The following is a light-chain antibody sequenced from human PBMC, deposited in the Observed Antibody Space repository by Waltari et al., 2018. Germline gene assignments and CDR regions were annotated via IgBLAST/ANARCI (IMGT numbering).Light chain of an antibody. CDR2: GAS. V-gene: IGKV3-15*01. CDR3: LQFNNWPPL. J-gene: IGKJ3*01. Sequence: EIVMTQSPAILSVSPGERATLPCRASQRVSSYLAWYQQKPGQAPRLLIYGASTRATGIPGRLSGSGSGTEFTLTISSLHSEDFAVYYCLQFNNWPPLFGPGTKVDIK. CDR1: QRVSSY.